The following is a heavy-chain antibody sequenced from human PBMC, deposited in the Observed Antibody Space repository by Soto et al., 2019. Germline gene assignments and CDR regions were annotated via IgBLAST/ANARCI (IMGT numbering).Heavy chain of an antibody. CDR2: ISTSGATR. Sequence: EVQLVESGGGLVQPGGSLRLSCVASGFTFSTDTMNWVRQAPGKGLEWVAHISTSGATRYYADYVKGRFTISRDNAKTSLYLQMDSLSNEEPAVFCCERFFGSGFDYWGQGTLVTVSS. V-gene: IGHV3-48*02. CDR1: GFTFSTDT. J-gene: IGHJ4*02. CDR3: ERFFGSGFDY. D-gene: IGHD6-19*01.